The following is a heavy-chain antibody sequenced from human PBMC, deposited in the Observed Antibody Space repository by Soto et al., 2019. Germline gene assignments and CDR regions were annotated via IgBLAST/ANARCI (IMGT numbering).Heavy chain of an antibody. D-gene: IGHD6-19*01. J-gene: IGHJ4*02. CDR2: LSASGTT. V-gene: IGHV3-23*01. Sequence: SLRLSCAASGFGFSSFAMSWVRQTPGQGLEWVSALSASGTTYYADSVRGRFIISRDNSKNTLFLQLNALRADDTAVYFCASVNSGWFFWGQGTLVTVSS. CDR3: ASVNSGWFF. CDR1: GFGFSSFA.